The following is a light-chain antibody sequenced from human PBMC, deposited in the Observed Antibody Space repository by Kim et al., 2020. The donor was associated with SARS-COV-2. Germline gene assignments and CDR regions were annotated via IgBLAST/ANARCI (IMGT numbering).Light chain of an antibody. CDR1: QSVSNN. CDR3: QQYNNWPYT. J-gene: IGKJ2*01. V-gene: IGKV3-15*01. Sequence: EIVMTQSPATLSVSPGERATLSCRASQSVSNNLAWYQQKPGQAPRLLIYGASTRATGIPARFSGSGSVTEFTLTISSLQSEDFAVYYCQQYNNWPYTFGQGTKLEI. CDR2: GAS.